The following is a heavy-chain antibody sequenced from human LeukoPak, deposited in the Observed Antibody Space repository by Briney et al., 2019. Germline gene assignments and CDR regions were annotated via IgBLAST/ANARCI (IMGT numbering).Heavy chain of an antibody. CDR3: ARAPLLLYSSGWYANFDY. J-gene: IGHJ4*02. D-gene: IGHD6-19*01. V-gene: IGHV1-69*13. CDR1: GSTFSSYA. CDR2: IIPIFGIA. Sequence: SVTVSCTASGSTFSSYAISWVRQAPGQGLEWMGGIIPIFGIANYAQKFQGRVTITADESTSTAYMELSSLRSEDTAVYYCARAPLLLYSSGWYANFDYWGQGTLVTVSS.